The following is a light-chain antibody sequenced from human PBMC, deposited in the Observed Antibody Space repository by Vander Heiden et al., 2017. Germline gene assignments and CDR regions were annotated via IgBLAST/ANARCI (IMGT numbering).Light chain of an antibody. Sequence: SYVLPQPPSVSVAPGQTAWITCGGNNIGSESVHWYQQRPGQAPVLVVYDDTDRPSGIPERFSGSNSGNRATLTISRVEAGDEADYYCQVWDSSSDHWVFGGGTKLTVL. CDR1: NIGSES. CDR3: QVWDSSSDHWV. J-gene: IGLJ3*02. CDR2: DDT. V-gene: IGLV3-21*02.